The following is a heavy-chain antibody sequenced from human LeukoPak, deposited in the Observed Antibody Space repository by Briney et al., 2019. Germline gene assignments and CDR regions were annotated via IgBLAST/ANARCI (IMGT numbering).Heavy chain of an antibody. V-gene: IGHV3-53*01. CDR3: AKRISRGLYYYYGMDV. CDR2: IYSDGST. D-gene: IGHD2-15*01. Sequence: PGGSLRLSCTASGFSVTSNYMNWVRQAPGKGLEWVSLIYSDGSTYYADSVKGRFTISRDNSKNTLYLQMNSLRAEDTAVYYCAKRISRGLYYYYGMDVWGQGTTVTVSS. J-gene: IGHJ6*02. CDR1: GFSVTSNY.